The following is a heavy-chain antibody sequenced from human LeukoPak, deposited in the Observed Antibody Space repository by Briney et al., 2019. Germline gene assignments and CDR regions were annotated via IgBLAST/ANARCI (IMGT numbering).Heavy chain of an antibody. CDR3: ARDSGSGTTGNEFDY. CDR2: ISESGSLI. CDR1: GFTFGNYE. J-gene: IGHJ4*02. D-gene: IGHD1-1*01. Sequence: QTGGSLRLSCAASGFTFGNYEMNWVRQAPGKGLEWVAYISESGSLIYYADSVMGRFTISRDNSKNSLFLQMSSLRAEDTAVYYCARDSGSGTTGNEFDYWGQGTLVSVSS. V-gene: IGHV3-48*03.